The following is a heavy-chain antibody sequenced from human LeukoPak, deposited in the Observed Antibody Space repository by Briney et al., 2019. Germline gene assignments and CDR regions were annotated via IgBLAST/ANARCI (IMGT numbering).Heavy chain of an antibody. D-gene: IGHD3-22*01. Sequence: SETLSLTCTVSGDSISSSTYYRSWVRQPPGKGLEWIGYIHYTGSTNYNPSLKSRVTISEDTSKNQFSLKLSSVTAADTAVYYCARYNFDSSGYYRRWFDPWGQGTLVTVSS. J-gene: IGHJ5*02. CDR1: GDSISSSTYY. V-gene: IGHV4-61*05. CDR3: ARYNFDSSGYYRRWFDP. CDR2: IHYTGST.